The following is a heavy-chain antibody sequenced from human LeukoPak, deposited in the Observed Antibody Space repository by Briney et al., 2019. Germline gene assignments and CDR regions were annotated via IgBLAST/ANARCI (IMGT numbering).Heavy chain of an antibody. J-gene: IGHJ1*01. V-gene: IGHV3-30*18. CDR3: AKDTEDIGRCGGDCNYFQH. D-gene: IGHD2-21*02. Sequence: PGRSLRLSCAASGFPFSKYAMFWVRQAPGKGLEGVAVISSDGSNKYYADSVRGRFTISRDNPKSTLSLQMNSLRGDDTAIYYCAKDTEDIGRCGGDCNYFQHWDHGTLVTVSS. CDR1: GFPFSKYA. CDR2: ISSDGSNK.